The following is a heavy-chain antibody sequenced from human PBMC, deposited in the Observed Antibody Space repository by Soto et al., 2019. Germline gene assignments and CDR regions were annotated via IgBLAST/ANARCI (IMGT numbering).Heavy chain of an antibody. Sequence: QVQLEQSGPEVKKPGSSVKVSCTASGGTFRNSAISWVRQAPGQGLEWMGGIMPIFRTPDYAQKFQGRVTITEEDSGSTGYMELTGLRSDDTAVYYGARENDRPQFGGNYYAILDGWGHGTTVTVSS. J-gene: IGHJ6*02. D-gene: IGHD1-26*01. CDR1: GGTFRNSA. CDR3: ARENDRPQFGGNYYAILDG. CDR2: IMPIFRTP. V-gene: IGHV1-69*12.